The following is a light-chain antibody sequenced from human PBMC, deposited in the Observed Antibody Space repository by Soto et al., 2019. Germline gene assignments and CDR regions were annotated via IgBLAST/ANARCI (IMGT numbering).Light chain of an antibody. J-gene: IGKJ4*01. V-gene: IGKV3D-20*02. Sequence: EIVLTQSPGTLSLSPGDRATLSCRASQSVSSSYLAWYQQKPGQAPRLLIYDASNRATGIPARFSGSGSGTDFTLTISSLEPEDYAVYYCQQYINRLTFGGGTKVDIK. CDR1: QSVSSSY. CDR2: DAS. CDR3: QQYINRLT.